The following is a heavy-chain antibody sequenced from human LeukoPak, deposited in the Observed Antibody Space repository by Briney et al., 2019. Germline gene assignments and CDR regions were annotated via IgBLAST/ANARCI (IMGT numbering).Heavy chain of an antibody. V-gene: IGHV3-49*03. Sequence: GGSLRLSCKASGFIFGDYVMSWFRQAPGRGLEWVGYIRSKTHGETTEYAASVKGRFTISRDDSKTSAYLQMNSLRTEDTAVYYCTRGGMAPDYWGQGTLVTVSS. CDR1: GFIFGDYV. CDR3: TRGGMAPDY. D-gene: IGHD5-24*01. J-gene: IGHJ4*02. CDR2: IRSKTHGETT.